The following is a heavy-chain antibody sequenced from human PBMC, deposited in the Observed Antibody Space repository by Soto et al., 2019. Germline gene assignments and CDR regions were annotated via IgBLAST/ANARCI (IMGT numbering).Heavy chain of an antibody. CDR1: GDSISSSY. Sequence: PSETLSLTCTVSGDSISSSYWSWIRQPPGKGLEWIGYMYYNGVTYNNPSLKSRVTILADTSRNQFSLKLSSVTAADTAVYYCARHAGSSPVWFDPWGQGTLVTVSS. CDR2: MYYNGVT. CDR3: ARHAGSSPVWFDP. J-gene: IGHJ5*02. V-gene: IGHV4-59*08. D-gene: IGHD6-13*01.